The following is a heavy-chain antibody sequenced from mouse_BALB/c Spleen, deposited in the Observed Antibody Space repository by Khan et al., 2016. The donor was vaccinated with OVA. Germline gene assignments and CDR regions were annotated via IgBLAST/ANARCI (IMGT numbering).Heavy chain of an antibody. V-gene: IGHV5-15*02. D-gene: IGHD1-2*01. CDR3: ARGGGTAPFAY. J-gene: IGHJ3*01. CDR1: GFTFSDYG. CDR2: ISDLAYTI. Sequence: EVELVESGGGFVQPGGSRKLSCAASGFTFSDYGMAWVRQAPGKGPEWVAFISDLAYTIYYGDAVTGRFTISRENAKNTLYLEMSSLRSEDTAIYYCARGGGTAPFAYWGLGTLVTVSA.